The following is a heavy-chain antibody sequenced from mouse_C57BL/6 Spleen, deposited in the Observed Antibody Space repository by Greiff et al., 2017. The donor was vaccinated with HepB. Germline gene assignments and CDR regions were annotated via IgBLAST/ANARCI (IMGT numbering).Heavy chain of an antibody. CDR1: GYTFTDYE. CDR3: TRRGTVVADAMDY. V-gene: IGHV1-15*01. CDR2: IDPETGGT. J-gene: IGHJ4*01. Sequence: QVQLQQSGAELVRPGASVTLSCKASGYTFTDYEMHWVKQTPVHGLEWIGAIDPETGGTAYNQKFKGKAILTADKSSSTAYMELRSLTSEDSAVYYCTRRGTVVADAMDYWGQGTSVTVSS. D-gene: IGHD1-1*01.